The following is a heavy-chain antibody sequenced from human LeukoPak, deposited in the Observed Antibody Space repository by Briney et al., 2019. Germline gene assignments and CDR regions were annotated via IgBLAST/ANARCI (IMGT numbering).Heavy chain of an antibody. CDR3: AKEEDGPRGRYGSGTYGYFQH. D-gene: IGHD3-10*01. J-gene: IGHJ1*01. CDR2: TRSDGTDK. CDR1: GFTFSNYA. V-gene: IGHV3-30*02. Sequence: PGGSLRLSYAASGFTFSNYAMHWVRQAPGKGLEWVAFTRSDGTDKYYAETVRGRFTISRDNSENTLYLQMNSLRAEDTAVYYCAKEEDGPRGRYGSGTYGYFQHWGQGTLVTVSS.